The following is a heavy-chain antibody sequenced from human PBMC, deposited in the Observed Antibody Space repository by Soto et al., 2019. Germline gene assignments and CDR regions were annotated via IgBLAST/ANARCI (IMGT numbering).Heavy chain of an antibody. V-gene: IGHV3-23*01. Sequence: PGGSLRLSCAASGFTFSSYAMSWVRQAPGKGLEWVSAISGSGGSTYYADSVKGRFTISRDNSKNTLYLQMSSLRAEDTAVYYCAKDFPYCSSTSCYGRRDAFDIWGQGTMVTVSS. J-gene: IGHJ3*02. CDR2: ISGSGGST. D-gene: IGHD2-2*01. CDR3: AKDFPYCSSTSCYGRRDAFDI. CDR1: GFTFSSYA.